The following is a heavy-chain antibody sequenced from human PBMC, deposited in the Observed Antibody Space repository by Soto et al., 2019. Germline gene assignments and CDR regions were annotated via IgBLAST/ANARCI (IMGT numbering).Heavy chain of an antibody. CDR1: GGTFSSYA. J-gene: IGHJ4*02. Sequence: QVQLVQSGAEVKKPGSSVKVSCKASGGTFSSYAISWVRQAPGQGLEWMGGIIPIFGTANYAQKFQGRVTITXXEXTXXAYMELSSLRSEDTAVYYCARENHSDSSGWYPGDYWGQGTLVTVSS. CDR3: ARENHSDSSGWYPGDY. V-gene: IGHV1-69*05. CDR2: IIPIFGTA. D-gene: IGHD6-19*01.